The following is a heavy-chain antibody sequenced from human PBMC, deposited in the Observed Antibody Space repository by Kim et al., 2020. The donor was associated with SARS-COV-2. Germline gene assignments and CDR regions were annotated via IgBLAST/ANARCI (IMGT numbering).Heavy chain of an antibody. D-gene: IGHD2-21*01. Sequence: SYAGSVKGRLPISRDNAKNTMYLKMNSLRAEDTAVYYCVRSDSCGNWSDPWGQGTLVTVSS. V-gene: IGHV3-30*07. J-gene: IGHJ5*02. CDR3: VRSDSCGNWSDP.